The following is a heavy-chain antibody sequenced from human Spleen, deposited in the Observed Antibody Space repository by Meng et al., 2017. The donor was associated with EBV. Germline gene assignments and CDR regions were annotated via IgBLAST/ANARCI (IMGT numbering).Heavy chain of an antibody. D-gene: IGHD1-26*01. Sequence: QGPLQGSGPGLGKPSGTLSLTCAVSGGSVSSGSYYWSWIRQPPGKGLEWIGYIYYSGSTNYNPSLKSRVTISVDTSKNQFSLKLSSVTAADTAVYYCARDISGSHDYWGQGTLVTVSS. CDR2: IYYSGST. J-gene: IGHJ4*02. CDR1: GGSVSSGSYY. V-gene: IGHV4-61*01. CDR3: ARDISGSHDY.